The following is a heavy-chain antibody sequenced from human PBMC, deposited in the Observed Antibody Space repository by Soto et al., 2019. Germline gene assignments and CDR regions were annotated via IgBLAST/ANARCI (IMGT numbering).Heavy chain of an antibody. CDR1: GGSISGYY. Sequence: SETLSLTCTVSGGSISGYYWNWIRQPPGKGLEWIGDIYYSGSTNYNPSLKSRVTISVDTSKNQFSLKLSSVTAADTAVYYCARVDGDGYNFGYWGQGTLVTVSS. CDR2: IYYSGST. J-gene: IGHJ4*02. D-gene: IGHD5-12*01. V-gene: IGHV4-59*01. CDR3: ARVDGDGYNFGY.